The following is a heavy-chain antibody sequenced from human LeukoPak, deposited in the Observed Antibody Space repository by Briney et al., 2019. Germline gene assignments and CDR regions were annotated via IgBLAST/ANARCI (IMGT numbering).Heavy chain of an antibody. CDR3: ARDYHFDY. CDR1: GYTFTSYY. J-gene: IGHJ4*02. V-gene: IGHV1-46*01. CDR2: INPSGGST. Sequence: PSVKVSCKASGYTFTSYYMHWVRQAPGQGLEWVGIINPSGGSTSYAQKFQGRVTVTRDTSTSTVYMELSSLRSEDTAVFYCARDYHFDYWGQGTLVTVSS.